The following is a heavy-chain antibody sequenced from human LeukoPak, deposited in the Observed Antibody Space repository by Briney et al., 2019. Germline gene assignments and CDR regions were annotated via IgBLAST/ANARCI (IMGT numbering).Heavy chain of an antibody. CDR3: ARDRDYYDSSGYGY. V-gene: IGHV3-21*01. D-gene: IGHD3-22*01. Sequence: PGGSLRLSCAASGFTFSSYSMNWVRQAPGKGLEWVSSISSSSSYIYYADSVKGRFTISRDNAKNSLYLQMNSLRAEDTAVYYCARDRDYYDSSGYGYWGQGTLVTVSS. J-gene: IGHJ4*02. CDR2: ISSSSSYI. CDR1: GFTFSSYS.